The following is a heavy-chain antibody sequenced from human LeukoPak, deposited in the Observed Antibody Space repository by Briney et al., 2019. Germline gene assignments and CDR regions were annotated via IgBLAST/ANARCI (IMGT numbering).Heavy chain of an antibody. CDR1: GFTFSTYW. D-gene: IGHD3-10*01. CDR3: ARELAGHYYGSGSSFDY. V-gene: IGHV3-7*01. Sequence: GGSLRLSCTASGFTFSTYWMSWVRQAPGKGLEWVANTREDGSEKYYVDSVKGRFTISRDNAKNSLYLQMNSLRAEDTAVYYCARELAGHYYGSGSSFDYWGQGTQVTVSS. J-gene: IGHJ4*02. CDR2: TREDGSEK.